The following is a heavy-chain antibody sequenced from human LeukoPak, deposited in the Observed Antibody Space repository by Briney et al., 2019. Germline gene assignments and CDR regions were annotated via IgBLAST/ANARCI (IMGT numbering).Heavy chain of an antibody. J-gene: IGHJ4*02. CDR1: GFTFSSYA. V-gene: IGHV3-23*01. D-gene: IGHD3/OR15-3a*01. Sequence: PGGSLRLSCAASGFTFSSYAMSWVRQAPGTGLEWVSAISGSGGSTYYADSVKGRFTISRDNSKNTLYLQMNSLRVEDTAIYYCASPTEGTGCFRYYFDNWGQGTLVAVSS. CDR2: ISGSGGST. CDR3: ASPTEGTGCFRYYFDN.